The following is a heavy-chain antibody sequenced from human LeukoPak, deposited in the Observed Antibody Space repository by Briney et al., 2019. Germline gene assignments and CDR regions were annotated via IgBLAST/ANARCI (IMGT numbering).Heavy chain of an antibody. D-gene: IGHD2-15*01. Sequence: GGSLRLSCVASGLTFSSYAMAWVRESPGEGLEWVSCITGDGEYTYHTDSVKGRLTISRDNSKNTLYVQMNSLRAEDTAVYYCAKGTLGSCSGGSCYPLDYWGQGTLVTVSS. CDR2: ITGDGEYT. V-gene: IGHV3-23*01. J-gene: IGHJ4*02. CDR1: GLTFSSYA. CDR3: AKGTLGSCSGGSCYPLDY.